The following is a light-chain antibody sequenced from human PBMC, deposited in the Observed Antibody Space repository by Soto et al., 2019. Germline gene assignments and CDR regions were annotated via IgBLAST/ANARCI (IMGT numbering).Light chain of an antibody. CDR1: DSKVGRNS. V-gene: IGLV1-47*02. CDR2: YSN. J-gene: IGLJ1*01. Sequence: QSVLTSPPKAYATAGEGGTISCSAGDSKVGRNSVYWYQHLPRIAPKLLIYYSNQRPSGVPDRFSGSRSGTSASLAIVGLRSEDEVIYYCAAWDASLSACVFGNGTKVTV. CDR3: AAWDASLSACV.